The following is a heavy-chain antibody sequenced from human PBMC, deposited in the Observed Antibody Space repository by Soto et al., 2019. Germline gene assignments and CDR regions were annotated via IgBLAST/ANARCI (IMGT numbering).Heavy chain of an antibody. CDR1: GGSFTTHY. CDR2: IYYTGST. CDR3: ERTGYSGYAYRWFDP. J-gene: IGHJ5*02. V-gene: IGHV4-59*11. D-gene: IGHD5-12*01. Sequence: SETLSLTCTVSGGSFTTHYWSWIRQPPGKGLEWIGHIYYTGSTNYNPSLKSRVTISVDTSKNRFSLKLSSVTAADTAVYFCERTGYSGYAYRWFDPWGQGTLVTASS.